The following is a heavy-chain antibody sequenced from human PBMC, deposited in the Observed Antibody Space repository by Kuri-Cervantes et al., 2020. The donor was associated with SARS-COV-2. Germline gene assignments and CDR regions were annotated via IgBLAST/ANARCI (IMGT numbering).Heavy chain of an antibody. CDR2: IYPGDSDT. CDR3: ARPMEAAVDDAFDI. CDR1: GYSFTSYW. D-gene: IGHD6-13*01. Sequence: KVSCKGSGYSFTSYWIGWVRQMPGKGLEWMGIIYPGDSDTRYSPSFQGQVTISADKSISTAYLQWSSLKASDTAMYYCARPMEAAVDDAFDIWGQGTMVTVSS. J-gene: IGHJ3*02. V-gene: IGHV5-51*01.